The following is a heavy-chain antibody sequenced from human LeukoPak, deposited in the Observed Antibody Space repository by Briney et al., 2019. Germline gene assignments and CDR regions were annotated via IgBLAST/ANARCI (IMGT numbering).Heavy chain of an antibody. CDR3: ALSGYGPSGPYFDY. J-gene: IGHJ4*02. D-gene: IGHD5-12*01. V-gene: IGHV3-21*01. CDR2: IGSSSTYI. Sequence: GGSLRLSCAASGFTFSSYSVNWVRQAPGKGLEWVSSIGSSSTYIYYADSVKGRFTISRDNAKNSLYLQMNSLRAEDTAVYYCALSGYGPSGPYFDYWGQGTLVTVSS. CDR1: GFTFSSYS.